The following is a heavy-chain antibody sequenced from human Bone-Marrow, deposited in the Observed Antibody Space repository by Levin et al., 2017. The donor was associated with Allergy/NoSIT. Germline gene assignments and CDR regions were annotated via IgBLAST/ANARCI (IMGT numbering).Heavy chain of an antibody. V-gene: IGHV4-34*01. Sequence: SETLSLTCAVYGGSFSGYYWSWIRQPPGKGLEWIGEINHSGSTNYNPSLKSRVTISVDTSKNQFSLKLSSVTAADTAVYYCARGLLEWNFDYWGQGTLVTVSS. CDR2: INHSGST. CDR1: GGSFSGYY. D-gene: IGHD3-3*01. J-gene: IGHJ4*02. CDR3: ARGLLEWNFDY.